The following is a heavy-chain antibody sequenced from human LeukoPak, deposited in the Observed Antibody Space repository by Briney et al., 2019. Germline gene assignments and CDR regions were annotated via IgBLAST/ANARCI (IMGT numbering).Heavy chain of an antibody. J-gene: IGHJ3*02. Sequence: SETLSLTCAVYGGSFSGYYWSWIRQPPGKGLEWIGEINHSGSTNYNPSLKSRATISVDTSKNQFSLKLSSVTAADTAVYYRARGSYYGSLKPAFDIWGQGTMVTVSS. V-gene: IGHV4-34*01. CDR2: INHSGST. D-gene: IGHD3-10*01. CDR3: ARGSYYGSLKPAFDI. CDR1: GGSFSGYY.